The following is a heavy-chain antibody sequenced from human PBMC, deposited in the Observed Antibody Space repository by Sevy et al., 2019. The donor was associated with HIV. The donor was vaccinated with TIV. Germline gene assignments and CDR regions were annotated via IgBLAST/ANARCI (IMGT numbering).Heavy chain of an antibody. CDR2: ISNSGDPI. Sequence: GGSLRLSCSASGFTFSTYEMNWVRQVPGKGLEWISYISNSGDPIYYAVSVKGRFTISRDNDKKSLFLQMNSLGFEDTAFYYWARSGGAYDKGLDPWGRGSLVTVSS. D-gene: IGHD3-22*01. CDR3: ARSGGAYDKGLDP. J-gene: IGHJ5*02. CDR1: GFTFSTYE. V-gene: IGHV3-48*03.